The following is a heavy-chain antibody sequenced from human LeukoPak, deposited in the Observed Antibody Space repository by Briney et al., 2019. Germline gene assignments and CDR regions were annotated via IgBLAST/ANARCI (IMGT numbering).Heavy chain of an antibody. CDR1: GFTFSNYW. CDR2: INPDGNNK. V-gene: IGHV3-7*01. Sequence: GGSLRLSCVASGFTFSNYWMRWVRQAPGKGLEWVANINPDGNNKLYVDSVKGRFTISRDNAKNSLYLQMNSLRAEDTAVYYCASVAGGACSSTSCYTFYFDYWGQGTLVTVSS. D-gene: IGHD2-2*02. J-gene: IGHJ4*02. CDR3: ASVAGGACSSTSCYTFYFDY.